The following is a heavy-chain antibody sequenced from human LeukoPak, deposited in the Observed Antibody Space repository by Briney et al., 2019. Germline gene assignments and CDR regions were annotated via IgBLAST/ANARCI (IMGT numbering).Heavy chain of an antibody. D-gene: IGHD3-10*01. V-gene: IGHV1-18*01. J-gene: IGHJ6*02. Sequence: ASVKVSCKASGYTFISYGINWVRQAPGQGLGWMGWISGFNGNTNYAQNLQGRVPMTRDTSTSTAYMELRSLRSDDTAVYYCARELGGAGSYFFPYYGMDVWGQGTTATVSS. CDR3: ARELGGAGSYFFPYYGMDV. CDR2: ISGFNGNT. CDR1: GYTFISYG.